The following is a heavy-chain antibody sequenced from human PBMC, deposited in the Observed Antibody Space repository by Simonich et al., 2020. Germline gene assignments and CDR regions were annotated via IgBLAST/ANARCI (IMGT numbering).Heavy chain of an antibody. CDR2: INSDGSRK. J-gene: IGHJ4*02. Sequence: EVQLVESGGGLVQPGGSLRLSCAASGFTFSSYWMHWVGQAPGKGMVWVSLINSDGSRKSYTDSVKGRFTISRYNAKNPLYLQMNSLRAEYTAVYYCARNRLDYWGQGTLVTVSS. V-gene: IGHV3-74*01. CDR3: ARNRLDY. CDR1: GFTFSSYW.